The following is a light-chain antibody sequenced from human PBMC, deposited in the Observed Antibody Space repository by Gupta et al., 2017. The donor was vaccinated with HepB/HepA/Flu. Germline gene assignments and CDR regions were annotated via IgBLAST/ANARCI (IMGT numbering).Light chain of an antibody. CDR2: DAS. V-gene: IGKV3-15*01. CDR1: RGVSSN. Sequence: IVMTQSPATLSVSPGERVTLSCRASRGVSSNLAWYQQKPGQAPRLLIYDASTRTSGIPVRFSGSGSGTEFTLTISSLQSEDFAVYYCQQYIGWLTFGGGTKVEMK. CDR3: QQYIGWLT. J-gene: IGKJ4*01.